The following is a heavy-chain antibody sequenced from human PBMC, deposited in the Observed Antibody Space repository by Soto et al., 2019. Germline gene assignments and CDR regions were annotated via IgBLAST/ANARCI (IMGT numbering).Heavy chain of an antibody. CDR2: ISAYNGNT. J-gene: IGHJ4*02. V-gene: IGHV1-18*01. CDR3: ARGVTIFGVVIFDY. CDR1: GYTSTSYG. Sequence: ASVKVSCKASGYTSTSYGISWVRQAPGQGLEWMGWISAYNGNTNYAQKLQGRVTMTTDTSTSTAYMELRSLRSDDTAVYYCARGVTIFGVVIFDYWGQGTLVTVSS. D-gene: IGHD3-3*01.